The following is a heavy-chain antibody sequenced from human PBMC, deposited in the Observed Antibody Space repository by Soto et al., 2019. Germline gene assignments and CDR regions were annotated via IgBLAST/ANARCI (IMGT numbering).Heavy chain of an antibody. Sequence: ASVKVSCKASGYTFTSYAMHWVRQAPGQRLEWMGWINAGNGNTKYSQKFQGRVTITRDTSASTAYMELSSLRSEDSAVYYCARDRIAEYYFDYWGQGTLVTVSS. CDR3: ARDRIAEYYFDY. CDR1: GYTFTSYA. D-gene: IGHD6-13*01. V-gene: IGHV1-3*01. CDR2: INAGNGNT. J-gene: IGHJ4*02.